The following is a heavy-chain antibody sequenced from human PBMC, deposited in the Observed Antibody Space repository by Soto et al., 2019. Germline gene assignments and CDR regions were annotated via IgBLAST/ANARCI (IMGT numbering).Heavy chain of an antibody. V-gene: IGHV5-51*01. D-gene: IGHD6-13*01. J-gene: IGHJ4*02. Sequence: GESLKISCKGSGYSFTSYWIGWVRQMPGKGLEWMGIIYPGDSDTRYSPSFQGQVTISADKSISTAYLQWSSLKASDTAMYYCARQKRDSSSWYGGTYYFDYWGQGTLVTVSS. CDR1: GYSFTSYW. CDR3: ARQKRDSSSWYGGTYYFDY. CDR2: IYPGDSDT.